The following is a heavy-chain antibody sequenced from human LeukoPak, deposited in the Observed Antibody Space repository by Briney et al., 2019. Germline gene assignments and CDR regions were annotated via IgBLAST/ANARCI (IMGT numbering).Heavy chain of an antibody. J-gene: IGHJ3*02. V-gene: IGHV3-23*01. CDR3: AKSYYYGSGDYSLTAFDI. CDR1: GFTFSRYD. CDR2: ISVSAGTT. Sequence: GGSLRLSCTASGFTFSRYDMSWVRQAPGKGLEWVSGISVSAGTTYYADSVKGRFSISRDSSKNTLNLQMNSLRAEDTAVYYCAKSYYYGSGDYSLTAFDIWGQGTMVTVSS. D-gene: IGHD3-10*01.